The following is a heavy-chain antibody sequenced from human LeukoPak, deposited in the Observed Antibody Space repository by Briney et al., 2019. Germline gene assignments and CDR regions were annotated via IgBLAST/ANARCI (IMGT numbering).Heavy chain of an antibody. CDR1: GYTFTSYA. J-gene: IGHJ5*02. CDR3: ARDIVVVITSFTGGDFRLRRRCGFDP. CDR2: INTNTGNP. V-gene: IGHV7-4-1*02. D-gene: IGHD3-22*01. Sequence: ASVKVSCKASGYTFTSYAMNWVRQAPGQGLEWMGWINTNTGNPTYAQGFTGRFVFSLDTSVSTAYLQISSLKAEDTAVYYCARDIVVVITSFTGGDFRLRRRCGFDPWGQGTLVTVSS.